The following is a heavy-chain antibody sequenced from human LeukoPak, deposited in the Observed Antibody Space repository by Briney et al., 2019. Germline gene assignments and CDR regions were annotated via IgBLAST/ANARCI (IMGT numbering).Heavy chain of an antibody. V-gene: IGHV3-9*01. D-gene: IGHD5-18*01. J-gene: IGHJ4*02. CDR1: GFTFDDYA. CDR2: ISWNSGSI. CDR3: AKSGYSYGSGTIDY. Sequence: GGSLRLSCAASGFTFDDYAMHWVRQAPGKGLEWVSGISWNSGSIGYADSVKGRFTISRDNAKNSLCLQMNSLRAEDTALYYCAKSGYSYGSGTIDYWGQGILVTVSS.